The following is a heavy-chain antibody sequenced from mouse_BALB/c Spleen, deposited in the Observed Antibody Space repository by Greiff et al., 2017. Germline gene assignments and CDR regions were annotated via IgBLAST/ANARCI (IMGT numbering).Heavy chain of an antibody. CDR3: ARHGDSAWFAY. V-gene: IGHV5-6*01. CDR1: GFTFSSYG. J-gene: IGHJ3*01. Sequence: EVKLMESGGDLVKPGGSLKLSCAASGFTFSSYGMSWVRQTPDKRLEWVATISSGGSYTYYPDSVKGRFTISRDNAKNTLYLQMSSLKSEDTAMYYCARHGDSAWFAYWGQGTLVTVSA. CDR2: ISSGGSYT.